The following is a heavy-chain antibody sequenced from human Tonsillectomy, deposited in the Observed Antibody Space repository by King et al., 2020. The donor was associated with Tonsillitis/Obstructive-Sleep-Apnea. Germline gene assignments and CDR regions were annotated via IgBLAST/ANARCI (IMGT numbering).Heavy chain of an antibody. J-gene: IGHJ6*03. Sequence: VQLVESGGGVVQPGGSLRLSCAASGFTFDDYAMHWVRQAPGKGLEWVSLISGDGGSTYYADSVKGRFTISRDNSKNSLYLQMNSLRTEDTALYYCAKDGSSGWYGYYYYYYMDVWGEGTTVTVSS. CDR3: AKDGSSGWYGYYYYYYMDV. V-gene: IGHV3-43*02. CDR2: ISGDGGST. CDR1: GFTFDDYA. D-gene: IGHD6-19*01.